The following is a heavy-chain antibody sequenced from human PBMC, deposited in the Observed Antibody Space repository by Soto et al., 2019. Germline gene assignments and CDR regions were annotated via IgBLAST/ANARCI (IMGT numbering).Heavy chain of an antibody. CDR2: IYPGDSDT. D-gene: IGHD6-6*01. CDR3: ARQEYSSSFDY. J-gene: IGHJ4*02. Sequence: GESLKISCKGSGYIFTSYWIGWMRQMPGKGLEWMGIIYPGDSDTRYSPSFQGQVTISADKSISTAYLQWSSLKASDTAMYYCARQEYSSSFDYWGQGTLVTVSS. CDR1: GYIFTSYW. V-gene: IGHV5-51*01.